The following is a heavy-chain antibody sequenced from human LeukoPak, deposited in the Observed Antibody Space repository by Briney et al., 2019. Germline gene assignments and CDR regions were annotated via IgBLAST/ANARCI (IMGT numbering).Heavy chain of an antibody. CDR1: GFTVSSDY. J-gene: IGHJ5*02. Sequence: GGSLRLSCAASGFTVSSDYMSWVRQAPGKGLEWVSVIYSGGSTYYADSVKGRFTISRDNSKNTLYLQMNSLRVEDTAFYCCARSEGRRSRGNWFDPWGQGTLVTVSS. CDR3: ARSEGRRSRGNWFDP. D-gene: IGHD3-10*01. V-gene: IGHV3-66*01. CDR2: IYSGGST.